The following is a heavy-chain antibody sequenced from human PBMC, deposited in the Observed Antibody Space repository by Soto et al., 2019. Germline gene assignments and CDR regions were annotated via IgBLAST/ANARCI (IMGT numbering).Heavy chain of an antibody. CDR2: SSATGAGT. J-gene: IGHJ4*02. D-gene: IGHD1-7*01. CDR1: GFTFSSYG. CDR3: AKDRRAGGNYGFYSDF. Sequence: EVQLLESGGGLVQPWGSLRLSCAASGFTFSSYGMTWVRQAPGKGLEWVSFSSATGAGTYYADSVKGRFTISRDNSKNSLYLHMTSLRADDTAVYYCAKDRRAGGNYGFYSDFWGQGALVIVSS. V-gene: IGHV3-23*01.